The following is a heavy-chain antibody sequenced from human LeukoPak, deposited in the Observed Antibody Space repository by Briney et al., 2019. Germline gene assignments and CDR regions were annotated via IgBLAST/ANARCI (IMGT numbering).Heavy chain of an antibody. J-gene: IGHJ4*02. CDR3: ARARIVVVPAAMNFDY. V-gene: IGHV3-7*01. CDR2: IKQDGSEK. Sequence: PGGSLRLSCAASGFTFSSYWMSWVRQAPGKGLEWVANIKQDGSEKYYVDSVKGRFTISRDNAKNSLYLQMNSLRAEDTAVYYCARARIVVVPAAMNFDYWGQGTLVTVSS. D-gene: IGHD2-2*01. CDR1: GFTFSSYW.